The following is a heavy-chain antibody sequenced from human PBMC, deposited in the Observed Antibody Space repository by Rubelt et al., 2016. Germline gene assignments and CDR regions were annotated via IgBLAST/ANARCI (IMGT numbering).Heavy chain of an antibody. J-gene: IGHJ5*02. CDR1: GGSISSGGYY. Sequence: QVQLQESGPGLVKPSQTLSLTCTVSGGSISSGGYYWSWIRQHPGKGLEWIGYIYYSGSTYYNPSLKSRVTISVDTSKNQFSLKLSSVTAADTAVYYCARVGGALWFGELTLGWFDPWGQGTLVTVSS. V-gene: IGHV4-31*03. CDR3: ARVGGALWFGELTLGWFDP. D-gene: IGHD3-10*01. CDR2: IYYSGST.